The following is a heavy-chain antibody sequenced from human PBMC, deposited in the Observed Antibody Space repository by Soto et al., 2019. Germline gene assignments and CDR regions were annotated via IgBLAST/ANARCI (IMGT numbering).Heavy chain of an antibody. CDR3: ARDLAAGDY. J-gene: IGHJ4*02. Sequence: QVQLVQSGAEVKKPGASVKLSCKASGYTFINYYIPWVRQAPGQGLEWMGIFNPTSGSTNYAQKFQGRVPLTMDTSTRTVYMELSSLRFDDTAVYYCARDLAAGDYWGQGTLVTVSS. D-gene: IGHD6-13*01. CDR1: GYTFINYY. CDR2: FNPTSGST. V-gene: IGHV1-46*01.